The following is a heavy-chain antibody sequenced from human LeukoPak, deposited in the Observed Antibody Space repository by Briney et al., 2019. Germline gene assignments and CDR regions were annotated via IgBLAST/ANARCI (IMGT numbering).Heavy chain of an antibody. J-gene: IGHJ4*02. V-gene: IGHV3-74*03. Sequence: GGSLRLSCVGSGFTISNYWMHWVRQVPGTGLAWVSRIHPDGSITTYADSVKGRFTISRDNAENTLYLQMNSLRVEDTAVYYCVRSAFHAGSGNYYDYWGQGTLVTVSS. D-gene: IGHD3-22*01. CDR3: VRSAFHAGSGNYYDY. CDR1: GFTISNYW. CDR2: IHPDGSIT.